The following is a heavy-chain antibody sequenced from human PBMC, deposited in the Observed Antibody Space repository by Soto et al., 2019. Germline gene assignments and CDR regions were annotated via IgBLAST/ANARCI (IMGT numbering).Heavy chain of an antibody. CDR1: GDSVSSNSAA. J-gene: IGHJ5*02. Sequence: SQTLSLTCAISGDSVSSNSAAWNWIRQSPSRGLEWLGRTYYRSKWYNDYAVSVKSRITINPDTSKNQFSLQLNSVTPEDTAVYYCARERWMGPDTRGLYCWFDPWGQGTLVTVSS. V-gene: IGHV6-1*01. D-gene: IGHD1-26*01. CDR2: TYYRSKWYN. CDR3: ARERWMGPDTRGLYCWFDP.